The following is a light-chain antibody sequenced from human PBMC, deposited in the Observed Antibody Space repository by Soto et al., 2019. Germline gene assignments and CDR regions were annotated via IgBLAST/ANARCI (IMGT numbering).Light chain of an antibody. CDR3: IQDFISPLT. Sequence: IQMTQSPSSLSASFGDRVTITGRASRGLRGDLGWYQRKRGEAPQLVISATSTLQRGVPSRFSGRGSGTNFTLPISRLRPEDFATHYSIQDFISPLTVGQGTKVDI. V-gene: IGKV1-6*01. CDR1: RGLRGD. J-gene: IGKJ1*01. CDR2: ATS.